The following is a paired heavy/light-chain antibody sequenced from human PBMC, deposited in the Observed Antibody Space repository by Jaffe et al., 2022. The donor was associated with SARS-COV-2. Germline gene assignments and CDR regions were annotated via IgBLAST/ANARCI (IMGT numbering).Heavy chain of an antibody. CDR1: GASISIYY. CDR2: IYHNGST. J-gene: IGHJ5*02. D-gene: IGHD3-22*01. Sequence: QVQLQESGPGLVKPSETLSLTCTVSGASISIYYWSWIRQPPGKGLEWIGYIYHNGSTKYNPSLKSRVTISVDTSKNQFSLKLTSVTAADTALYYCAGDSSGYFNWFDPWGQGTLVIVSS. V-gene: IGHV4-59*08. CDR3: AGDSSGYFNWFDP.
Light chain of an antibody. CDR2: AAS. CDR3: QQSYSRT. Sequence: DIQMTQSPSSLSASVGDRVTITCRASQSISSYLNWYQQKSGKAPKLLIYAASILQSGVPSRFSGSGSGTDFTLTISSLQPEDFATYYCQQSYSRTFGQGTKVEIK. CDR1: QSISSY. J-gene: IGKJ1*01. V-gene: IGKV1-39*01.